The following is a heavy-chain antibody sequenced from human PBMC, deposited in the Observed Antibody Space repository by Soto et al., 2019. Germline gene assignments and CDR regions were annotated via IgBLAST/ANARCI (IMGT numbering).Heavy chain of an antibody. Sequence: GGSLRLSCAASGFTFSSYGMHWVRQAPGKGLEWVAVIWYDGSNKYYADSVKGRFTISRDNSKNTLYLQMNSLRAEDTAVYYCARGRYLATPWEEDYWGQGTLVTVSS. CDR1: GFTFSSYG. CDR2: IWYDGSNK. J-gene: IGHJ4*02. D-gene: IGHD5-12*01. V-gene: IGHV3-33*01. CDR3: ARGRYLATPWEEDY.